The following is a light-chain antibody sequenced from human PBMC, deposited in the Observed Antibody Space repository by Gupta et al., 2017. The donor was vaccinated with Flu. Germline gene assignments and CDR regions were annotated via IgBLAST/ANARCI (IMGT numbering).Light chain of an antibody. CDR2: KVS. Sequence: DDVMTQPPLSLPATLGQPASIPCKPSHRLVYSNGNTFLSWFQQRPGQPPRRLIYKVSNRDCGLTDRFSGSGSGTDFTLNISRGEAEDVGIYYCVQCTHGPPITFGPGTRLEIK. V-gene: IGKV2-30*01. CDR3: VQCTHGPPIT. J-gene: IGKJ5*01. CDR1: HRLVYSNGNTF.